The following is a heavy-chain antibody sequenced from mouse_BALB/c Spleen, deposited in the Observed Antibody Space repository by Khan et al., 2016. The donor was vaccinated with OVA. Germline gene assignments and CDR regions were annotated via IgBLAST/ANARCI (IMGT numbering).Heavy chain of an antibody. CDR3: ARSKYGNYVEFAY. CDR1: GYSITSDYA. V-gene: IGHV3-2*02. J-gene: IGHJ3*01. Sequence: EVQLQESGPGLVKPSQSLSLTCTVTGYSITSDYAWNWIRQFPGNKLEWMGYISYSGSTSYNPSLKSRISITRDTSKNQFFLQLNSVTTEDTATYYCARSKYGNYVEFAYWGQGTLVTVSA. CDR2: ISYSGST. D-gene: IGHD2-10*02.